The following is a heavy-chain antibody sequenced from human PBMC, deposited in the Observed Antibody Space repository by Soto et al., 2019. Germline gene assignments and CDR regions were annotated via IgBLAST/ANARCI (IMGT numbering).Heavy chain of an antibody. CDR2: ISAYNGNT. D-gene: IGHD6-19*01. CDR3: ARDIKWGKQWLVRDDY. V-gene: IGHV1-18*01. J-gene: IGHJ4*02. CDR1: GYTFTSYG. Sequence: QVQLVQSGAEVKKPGASVKVSCKASGYTFTSYGISWVRQAPGQGLEWMGWISAYNGNTNYAQKLQGRVTMTTDTSTSTPYMEQRSLRSDDTAVYYCARDIKWGKQWLVRDDYWGQGTLVTVSS.